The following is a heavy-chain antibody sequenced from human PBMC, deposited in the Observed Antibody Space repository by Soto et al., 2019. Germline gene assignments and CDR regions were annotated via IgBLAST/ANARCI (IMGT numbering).Heavy chain of an antibody. Sequence: QVQLVQSGAEVKKPGSSVKVSCKASGGTFSSYAITWVRQAPGQGLEWMGGIIPIFGTANYAQKFQGRVTITADESTSTPYMELSSLRSEDTAVYYCASRDSGNFGGYYYYGMDVWGQGTTVTVSS. CDR3: ASRDSGNFGGYYYYGMDV. CDR1: GGTFSSYA. V-gene: IGHV1-69*12. CDR2: IIPIFGTA. D-gene: IGHD1-26*01. J-gene: IGHJ6*02.